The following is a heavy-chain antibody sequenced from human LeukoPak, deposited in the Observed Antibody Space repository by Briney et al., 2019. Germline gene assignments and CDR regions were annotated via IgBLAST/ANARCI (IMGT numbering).Heavy chain of an antibody. J-gene: IGHJ5*01. Sequence: SSEPLSLTRSVSGRSVSSPIFYWHWTRQHPGKGLEWIGYSYSTANTFHKSPVKITVTMSMATSANQFSLKMSSVTAADTYMYYCGKAGGTSDSWGQGTLVTVSS. D-gene: IGHD4-23*01. CDR3: GKAGGTSDS. CDR2: SYSTANT. V-gene: IGHV4-31*01. CDR1: GRSVSSPIFY.